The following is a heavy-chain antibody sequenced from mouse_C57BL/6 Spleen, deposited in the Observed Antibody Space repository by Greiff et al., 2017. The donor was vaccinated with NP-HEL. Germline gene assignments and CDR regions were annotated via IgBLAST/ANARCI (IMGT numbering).Heavy chain of an antibody. D-gene: IGHD2-1*01. J-gene: IGHJ2*01. CDR3: ARGGNYPFDY. CDR1: GYTFTSYW. V-gene: IGHV1-59*01. Sequence: QVHVKQPGAELVRPGTSVKLSCKASGYTFTSYWMHWVKQRPGQGLEWIGVIEPSDSYTNYNQKFKGKATLTVDTSSSTAYMQLSSLTSEDSAVYYCARGGNYPFDYWGQGTTLTVSS. CDR2: IEPSDSYT.